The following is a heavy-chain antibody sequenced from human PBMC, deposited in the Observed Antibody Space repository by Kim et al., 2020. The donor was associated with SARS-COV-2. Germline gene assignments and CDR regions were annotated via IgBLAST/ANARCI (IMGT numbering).Heavy chain of an antibody. V-gene: IGHV4-31*02. CDR2: GST. Sequence: GSTYYNPYLRSGVTISVDTSKNQFSRKLSSVTAADTAVYYCAREVAAACDYWGQGTLVTVSS. CDR3: AREVAAACDY. J-gene: IGHJ4*02. D-gene: IGHD6-25*01.